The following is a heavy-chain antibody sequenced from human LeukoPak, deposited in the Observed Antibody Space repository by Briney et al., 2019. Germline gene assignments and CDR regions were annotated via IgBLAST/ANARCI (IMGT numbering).Heavy chain of an antibody. CDR2: ISGSGGST. Sequence: GGSLRLSCAASGFTFSSYAMSWVRRAPGKGLEWVSAISGSGGSTYYADSVKGRFTISRDNSKNTLYLQMISLRDEDTAVYYCAREKQLGGTPFDYWGQGSLVTVSS. V-gene: IGHV3-23*01. D-gene: IGHD1-26*01. CDR1: GFTFSSYA. J-gene: IGHJ4*02. CDR3: AREKQLGGTPFDY.